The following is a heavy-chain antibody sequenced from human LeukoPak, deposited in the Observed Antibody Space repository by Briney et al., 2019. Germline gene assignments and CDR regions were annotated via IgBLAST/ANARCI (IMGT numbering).Heavy chain of an antibody. V-gene: IGHV1-2*02. D-gene: IGHD1-1*01. J-gene: IGHJ4*02. Sequence: ASVKVSCKASGYTITGYYIHWVRQDPGQGLEWMGWINPNSGDTNYAQKFQGRVTMTRDTPINTAFMELSRLRSDDTAVYYCARDRHWNQGNFDYWGQGTLVTVSS. CDR1: GYTITGYY. CDR2: INPNSGDT. CDR3: ARDRHWNQGNFDY.